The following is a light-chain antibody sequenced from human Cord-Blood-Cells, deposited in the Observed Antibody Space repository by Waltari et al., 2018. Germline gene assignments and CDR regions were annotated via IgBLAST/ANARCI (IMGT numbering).Light chain of an antibody. J-gene: IGKJ1*01. CDR2: GAS. CDR3: QQYGSSPT. CDR1: QSVSSSY. Sequence: EIVLTQPPGTLTLSPGERATLSCRASQSVSSSYLAWYQQKPGQAPRLLIYGASSRATGIPDRFSGSGSGTDFTLTISRLEPEDVAVYYCQQYGSSPTFGQGTKVEIK. V-gene: IGKV3-20*01.